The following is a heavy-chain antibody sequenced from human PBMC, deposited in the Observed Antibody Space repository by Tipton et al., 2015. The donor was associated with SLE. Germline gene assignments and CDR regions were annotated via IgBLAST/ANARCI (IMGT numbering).Heavy chain of an antibody. CDR3: ARRHYSGPFDS. CDR1: DGSIRSTNYY. D-gene: IGHD5-12*01. Sequence: LRLSCTVSDGSIRSTNYYWGWTRQPPGKGLEWIGSIFYTGSTYYNPSLRSRVSFSIDTSKHQFSLKLNSVTAADTAVYYCARRHYSGPFDSWGQGTLVTVSS. CDR2: IFYTGST. V-gene: IGHV4-39*07. J-gene: IGHJ4*02.